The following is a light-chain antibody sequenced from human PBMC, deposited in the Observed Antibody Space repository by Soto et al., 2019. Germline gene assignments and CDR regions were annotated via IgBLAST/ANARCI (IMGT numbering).Light chain of an antibody. CDR3: QQYSNYFPLT. Sequence: IQMTQSPSTLSASVGDRVTITCRASQTIDNWLAWYRQKPGKAPNLLIYDASILQSGVPSRFSGSGSGTEFTLTINSLQPDDFATYYCQQYSNYFPLTFGQGTKVEIK. CDR2: DAS. V-gene: IGKV1-5*01. J-gene: IGKJ1*01. CDR1: QTIDNW.